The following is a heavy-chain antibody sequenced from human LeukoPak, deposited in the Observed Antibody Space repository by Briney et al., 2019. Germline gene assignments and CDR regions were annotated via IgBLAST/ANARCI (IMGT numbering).Heavy chain of an antibody. J-gene: IGHJ4*02. CDR1: GGSISSYY. V-gene: IGHV4-59*08. CDR3: ASTALAVTWYYFDY. CDR2: IYYSGST. D-gene: IGHD4-17*01. Sequence: SETLSLTCTVSGGSISSYYWSWIRQPPGKGLEWIGYIYYSGSTNYNPSLKSRVTISVDTSKNQFSLKLSSVTAADTAVYYCASTALAVTWYYFDYWGRGTLVTVSP.